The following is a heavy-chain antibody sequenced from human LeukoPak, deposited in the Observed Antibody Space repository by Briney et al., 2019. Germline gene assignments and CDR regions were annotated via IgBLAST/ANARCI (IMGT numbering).Heavy chain of an antibody. CDR3: ARQPVNYYDSSGPQYYFDY. V-gene: IGHV5-51*01. CDR1: GYSFTSYW. J-gene: IGHJ4*02. Sequence: GESLKISCKGSGYSFTSYWIGWVRQMPGKGLEWMGIIYPSDSDTRYSPSFQGQVTISADKSISTAYLQWSSLKASDTAMYYCARQPVNYYDSSGPQYYFDYWGQGTLVTVSS. CDR2: IYPSDSDT. D-gene: IGHD3-22*01.